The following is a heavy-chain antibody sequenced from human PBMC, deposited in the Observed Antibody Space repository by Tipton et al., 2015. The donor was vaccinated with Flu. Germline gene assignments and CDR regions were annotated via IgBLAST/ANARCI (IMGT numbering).Heavy chain of an antibody. J-gene: IGHJ4*02. D-gene: IGHD6-19*01. CDR2: VSPKSGDT. V-gene: IGHV1-8*01. Sequence: QLVQSGAEVKKPGASVKVSCKTSGYTFNDYDISWVRQATGQGLEWVGRVSPKSGDTAYAQKFQDRVTINSDTSTSTVYLELRSLGSEDTAVYYCATPGYSSGWYAEALDFWGQGTLVTVSS. CDR3: ATPGYSSGWYAEALDF. CDR1: GYTFNDYD.